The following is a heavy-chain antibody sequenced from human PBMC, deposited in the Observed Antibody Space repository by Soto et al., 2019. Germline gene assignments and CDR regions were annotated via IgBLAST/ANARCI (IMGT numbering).Heavy chain of an antibody. CDR2: IYYSGST. CDR1: GGSISSSSYY. Sequence: QLQLQESGPGLVKPSETLSLTCTVSGGSISSSSYYWGWIRQPPGKGLEWIGSIYYSGSTYSNPSLKSRVTISVDTSKIQFSLNLSSVTAADTAVYYCARHGMWKVLWFGESPTGYGMDVWGQGTTVTGSS. D-gene: IGHD3-10*01. J-gene: IGHJ6*02. CDR3: ARHGMWKVLWFGESPTGYGMDV. V-gene: IGHV4-39*01.